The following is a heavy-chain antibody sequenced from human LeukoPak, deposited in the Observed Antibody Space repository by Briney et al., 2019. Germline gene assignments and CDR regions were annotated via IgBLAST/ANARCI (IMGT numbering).Heavy chain of an antibody. Sequence: GGSLRLSCAASGFTFSSYGMHWVRQAPGKGPEWVSVIHSDGSTYYADSVLGRFTISRDNSKNTLFLQMNSLGVEDTAVYFCAREKNWYFDLWGRGTLVTVSS. CDR2: IHSDGST. J-gene: IGHJ2*01. CDR1: GFTFSSYG. V-gene: IGHV3-66*01. CDR3: AREKNWYFDL.